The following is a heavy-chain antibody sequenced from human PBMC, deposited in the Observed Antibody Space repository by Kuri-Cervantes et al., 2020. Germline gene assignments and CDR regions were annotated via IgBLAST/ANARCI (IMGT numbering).Heavy chain of an antibody. D-gene: IGHD6-13*01. CDR2: IYYSGST. CDR3: ARDLQSRAEYYYYYGMDV. CDR1: GGSFSSYY. J-gene: IGHJ6*02. Sequence: ESLKISCAVYGGSFSSYYWGWIRQPPGKGLEWIGSIYYSGSTYYNPSLKSRVTISVDTSKNQFSLKLSSVTAADTAVYYCARDLQSRAEYYYYYGMDVWGQGTTVTVSS. V-gene: IGHV4-39*07.